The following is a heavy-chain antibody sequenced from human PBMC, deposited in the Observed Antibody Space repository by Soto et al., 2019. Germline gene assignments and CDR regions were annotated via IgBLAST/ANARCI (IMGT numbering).Heavy chain of an antibody. CDR3: AKDRGYSYGSAFDI. CDR2: ISWNSGSI. J-gene: IGHJ3*02. Sequence: EVQLVESGGGLVQPGRSLRLSCAASGFTFDDYAMHWVRQAPGKGLVWVSGISWNSGSIGYADSVKGRFTISRDNAKNSLYLQMNSLRAEDTALYYCAKDRGYSYGSAFDIWGQGTMVTVSS. V-gene: IGHV3-9*01. CDR1: GFTFDDYA. D-gene: IGHD5-18*01.